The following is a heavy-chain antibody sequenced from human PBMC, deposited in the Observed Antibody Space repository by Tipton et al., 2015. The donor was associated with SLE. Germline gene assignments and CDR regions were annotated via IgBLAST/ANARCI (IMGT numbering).Heavy chain of an antibody. CDR3: AKSVYAFDI. Sequence: SLRLSCAASGFTFDDYTMHWVRQAPGKGLEWVSLISWDGGSTYYADSVKGRFTISRDNSKNSLYLQMNSLRTEDTAVYYCAKSVYAFDIGGQGTMVTVSS. J-gene: IGHJ3*02. V-gene: IGHV3-43*01. CDR1: GFTFDDYT. CDR2: ISWDGGST.